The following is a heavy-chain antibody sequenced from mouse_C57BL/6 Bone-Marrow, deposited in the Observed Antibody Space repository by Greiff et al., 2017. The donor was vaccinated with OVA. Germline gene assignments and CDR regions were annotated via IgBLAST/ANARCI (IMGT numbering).Heavy chain of an antibody. V-gene: IGHV1-53*01. CDR3: ARGMWDGYYGYAMDY. CDR2: INPRNGGT. CDR1: GYTFTSYW. Sequence: QVQLQQPGTELVKPGASVKLSCKASGYTFTSYWMHWVKQRPGQGLEWIGNINPRNGGTNYNEKFKSKATLTVDKSSSTAYMQLSSLTSEDSAVYYCARGMWDGYYGYAMDYWGQGTSVTVSS. D-gene: IGHD2-3*01. J-gene: IGHJ4*01.